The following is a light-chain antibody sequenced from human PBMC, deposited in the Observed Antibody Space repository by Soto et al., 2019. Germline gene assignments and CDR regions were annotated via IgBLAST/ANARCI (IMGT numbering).Light chain of an antibody. V-gene: IGLV1-40*01. CDR1: SSNIGARYE. CDR3: QSYDSSLSAVV. Sequence: QSVLTQPPSVSGAPGQTVTISCTGSSSNIGARYEVHWSQQLPGTAPKLLIYEDIKRPSGVPDRCSGAKSGASASLAITGLLSEAEAEYYCQSYDSSLSAVVFGGGTKVTGL. CDR2: EDI. J-gene: IGLJ2*01.